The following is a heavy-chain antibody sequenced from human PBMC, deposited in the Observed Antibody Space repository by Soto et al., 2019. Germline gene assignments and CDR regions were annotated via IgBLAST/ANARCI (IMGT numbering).Heavy chain of an antibody. J-gene: IGHJ6*02. CDR1: GGSISSGGYS. CDR3: ARGDYSNSLYYYYGMDV. V-gene: IGHV4-30-2*01. D-gene: IGHD4-4*01. CDR2: IYHSGST. Sequence: PSETLSLTCAVSGGSISSGGYSWSWIRQPPGKGLEWIGYIYHSGSTYYNPSLKSRVTISVDKSKNQFSLKLSSVTAADTAVYYCARGDYSNSLYYYYGMDVWGQGTTVTVSS.